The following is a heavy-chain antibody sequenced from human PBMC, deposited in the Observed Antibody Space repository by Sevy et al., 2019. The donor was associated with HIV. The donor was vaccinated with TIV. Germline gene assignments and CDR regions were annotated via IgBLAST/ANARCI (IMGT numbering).Heavy chain of an antibody. J-gene: IGHJ6*02. CDR3: ARVSGELYCSGCSGCSWVSHYGMDV. V-gene: IGHV3-7*01. Sequence: GESLKISCAASGFTFSSYWMSWVRQAPGKGLEWVANIKQDGSEKYYVDSVKGGCTISRDNAKNALYLQMNGLRAEDTAVYYYARVSGELYCSGCSGCSWVSHYGMDVWGQGTTVTVSS. D-gene: IGHD2-15*01. CDR1: GFTFSSYW. CDR2: IKQDGSEK.